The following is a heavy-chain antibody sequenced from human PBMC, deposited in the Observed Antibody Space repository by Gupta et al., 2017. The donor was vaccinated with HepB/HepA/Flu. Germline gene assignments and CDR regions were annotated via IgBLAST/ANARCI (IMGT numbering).Heavy chain of an antibody. V-gene: IGHV4-61*08. J-gene: IGHJ3*02. CDR3: ARSDSYCTNGLCPDAFDI. D-gene: IGHD2-8*01. CDR2: ISYSGST. CDR1: GGSVSSGGSY. Sequence: QVQLQESGPGLVKPSETLSLTCTVSGGSVSSGGSYSSWIGQSPGKGLEWIGYISYSGSTNYNPSLKSRVTIAADTSKNQFSLKLSSVTAADTAVYHCARSDSYCTNGLCPDAFDIWGQGTMVFVSS.